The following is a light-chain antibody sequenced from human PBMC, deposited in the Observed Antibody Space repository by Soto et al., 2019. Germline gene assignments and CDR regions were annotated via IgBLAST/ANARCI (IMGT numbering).Light chain of an antibody. CDR2: DSS. V-gene: IGKV3-11*01. J-gene: IGKJ4*01. CDR1: QSVSTY. CDR3: QQRSDWPST. Sequence: DIVLTQSPATLSLSPGDRATLACRASQSVSTYFAWYQQKPGKAPRLLIYDSSNWATGIPARFSGSGSGTDFTLTISGLEPEDFAVYYGQQRSDWPSTFGGGTKVEIK.